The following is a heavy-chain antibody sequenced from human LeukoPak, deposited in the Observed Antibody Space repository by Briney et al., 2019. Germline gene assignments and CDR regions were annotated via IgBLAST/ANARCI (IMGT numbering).Heavy chain of an antibody. CDR3: AKSVVTAIGAFDI. CDR1: GFTFSSYS. J-gene: IGHJ3*02. Sequence: PGGSLRLSCAASGFTFSSYSMNWVRQAPGKGLEWVSYISSSSSTIYYADSVKGRFTISRDNAKNSLYLQMNSLRVEDTAVYYCAKSVVTAIGAFDIWGQGTMVSVSS. D-gene: IGHD2-21*02. CDR2: ISSSSSTI. V-gene: IGHV3-48*01.